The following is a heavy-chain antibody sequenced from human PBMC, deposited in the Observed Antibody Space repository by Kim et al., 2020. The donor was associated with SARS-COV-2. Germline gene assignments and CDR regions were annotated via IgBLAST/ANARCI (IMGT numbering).Heavy chain of an antibody. D-gene: IGHD1-26*01. Sequence: GGSLRLSCAASGFTFSTYTMHWVRQTPGKGLEWVAVISTDGNHRYYVDSVKGRFTISRDNSKNTLYLQMDSLKFEDTTVYYCARGSVGPTHFFDYCGQGTLVTVSS. CDR1: GFTFSTYT. CDR3: ARGSVGPTHFFDY. V-gene: IGHV3-30*04. CDR2: ISTDGNHR. J-gene: IGHJ4*02.